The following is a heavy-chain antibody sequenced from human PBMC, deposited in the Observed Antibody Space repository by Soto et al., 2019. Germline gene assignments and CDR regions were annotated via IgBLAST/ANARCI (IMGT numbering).Heavy chain of an antibody. CDR2: INPNSGGT. D-gene: IGHD1-26*01. CDR3: ASARTPVELLTDGYYGLDV. J-gene: IGHJ6*02. V-gene: IGHV1-2*04. CDR1: RYTFTGYY. Sequence: ASVKVSWKASRYTFTGYYMHWVRQAPGQGLEWMGWINPNSGGTNYAQKFQGWVTMTRDTSISTAYMELSRLRSDDTAVYYCASARTPVELLTDGYYGLDVWGQATTVTVSS.